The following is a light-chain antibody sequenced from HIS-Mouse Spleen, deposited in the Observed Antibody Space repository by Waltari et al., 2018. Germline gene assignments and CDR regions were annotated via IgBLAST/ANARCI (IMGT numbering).Light chain of an antibody. CDR1: SLRSYY. CDR2: GKN. Sequence: SSELTQDPAVSVALGQTVRITCQGASLRSYYASWYQQKPGQAPVLVIYGKNNRPTGIPDRFSGSSSGNTASLTITGAQAEDEADYYCNSRDSSGNPVFGTGTKVTVL. J-gene: IGLJ1*01. V-gene: IGLV3-19*01. CDR3: NSRDSSGNPV.